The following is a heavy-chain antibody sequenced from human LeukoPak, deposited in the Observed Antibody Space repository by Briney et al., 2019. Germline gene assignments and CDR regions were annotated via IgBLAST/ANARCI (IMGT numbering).Heavy chain of an antibody. CDR3: ARDRHRGSGSYPHNWFDP. J-gene: IGHJ5*02. V-gene: IGHV4-61*08. D-gene: IGHD3-10*01. CDR1: GGSISSSDYY. Sequence: SETLSLTCTVSGGSISSSDYYWSWIRQPPGKGLEWIGYIYYSGSTNYNPSLKSRVTISIDTSKNQFSLKLSSVTAADTAVYYCARDRHRGSGSYPHNWFDPWGQGTLVTVSS. CDR2: IYYSGST.